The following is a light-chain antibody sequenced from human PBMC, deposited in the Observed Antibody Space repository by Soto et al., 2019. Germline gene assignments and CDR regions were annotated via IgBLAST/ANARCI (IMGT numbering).Light chain of an antibody. CDR2: EVS. CDR1: SSDVGGYNY. Sequence: QSALTQPASVSGSPGQSITISCTGTSSDVGGYNYVSWYQQHPGKAPKLMIYEVSNRPSGVSNRFSGSKCGNTASLTISGLQAEDEADYYCSSYTSSSTPHHVFGTGTKLTVL. CDR3: SSYTSSSTPHHV. V-gene: IGLV2-14*01. J-gene: IGLJ1*01.